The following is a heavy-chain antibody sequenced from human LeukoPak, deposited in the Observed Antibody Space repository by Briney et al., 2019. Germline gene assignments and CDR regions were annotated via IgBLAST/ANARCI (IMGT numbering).Heavy chain of an antibody. Sequence: SETLSLTCTVSGGSISSFYWSWIRQPPGKGLEGIGYIYYSGSTNYNPSLKSRVTISLDTSKNQFSLKLTSVTAADTAVYYCARRSTKENGFDFWGQGTLVTVSS. V-gene: IGHV4-59*08. CDR3: ARRSTKENGFDF. CDR2: IYYSGST. D-gene: IGHD1-1*01. J-gene: IGHJ4*02. CDR1: GGSISSFY.